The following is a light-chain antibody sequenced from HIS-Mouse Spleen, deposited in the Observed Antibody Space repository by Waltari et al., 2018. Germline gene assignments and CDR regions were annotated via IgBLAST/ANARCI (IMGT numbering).Light chain of an antibody. V-gene: IGLV3-10*01. CDR3: YSTDSSGNHRV. Sequence: SYELPQPPSVSVSPGQTARITCPGAALPQKYAYWYQQKSGQAPVLVIYEDSKRPSGIPERFSGSSSGTMATLTISGAQVEDEADYYCYSTDSSGNHRVFGGGTKLTVL. J-gene: IGLJ2*01. CDR1: ALPQKY. CDR2: EDS.